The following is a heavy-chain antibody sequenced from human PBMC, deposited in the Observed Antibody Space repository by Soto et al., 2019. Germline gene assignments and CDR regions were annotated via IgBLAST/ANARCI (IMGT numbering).Heavy chain of an antibody. Sequence: SETLSLTCTVSGDSIGSYSWSWVRQPPGKGLEWIGNIHYNGNTKYSPSLKSRVTMSVDTSKNHFSLKLISVTTADTAVYFCAREGNLGRWIQPLDSWGQGTLVAVSS. V-gene: IGHV4-59*13. J-gene: IGHJ4*02. CDR1: GDSIGSYS. D-gene: IGHD2-2*03. CDR3: AREGNLGRWIQPLDS. CDR2: IHYNGNT.